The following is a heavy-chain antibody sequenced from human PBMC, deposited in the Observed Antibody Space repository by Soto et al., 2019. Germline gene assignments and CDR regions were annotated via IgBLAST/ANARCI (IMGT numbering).Heavy chain of an antibody. D-gene: IGHD2-8*01. CDR2: ARNKVSGYTT. Sequence: EVQLVESGGGLVQPGGSLRLSCAASGFTFSDHYMDWVRQAPGKGLEWVGRARNKVSGYTTAYAASVEGRFAISRDDSKNSLYLQMSSLKVDDTAVYFCARLMGTSFDLWGQGTLVTVSS. V-gene: IGHV3-72*01. CDR3: ARLMGTSFDL. CDR1: GFTFSDHY. J-gene: IGHJ4*02.